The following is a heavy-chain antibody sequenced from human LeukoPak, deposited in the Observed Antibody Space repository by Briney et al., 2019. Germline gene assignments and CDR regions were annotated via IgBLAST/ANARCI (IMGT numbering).Heavy chain of an antibody. CDR2: IYHSGST. CDR3: ARESSGWFFDY. V-gene: IGHV4-38-2*02. CDR1: GYSISSGYY. J-gene: IGHJ4*02. D-gene: IGHD6-19*01. Sequence: PSETLSLTCTVSGYSISSGYYWGWIRQPPGKGLEWIGSIYHSGSTYYNPSLKSRVTISVDTSKKQFSLKLSSVTAADTAVYYCARESSGWFFDYWGQGTLVTVSS.